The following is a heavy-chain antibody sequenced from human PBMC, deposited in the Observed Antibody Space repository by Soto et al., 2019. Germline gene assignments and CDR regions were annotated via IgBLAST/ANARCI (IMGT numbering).Heavy chain of an antibody. V-gene: IGHV3-48*02. J-gene: IGHJ4*02. CDR2: ISSSSRTI. D-gene: IGHD1-26*01. CDR1: GFTFSSYT. CDR3: ARVPTRALDY. Sequence: EVPLVDSGGGLVQPGGSLRLSCAAAGFTFSSYTMNWVRQAPGKGLEWISYISSSSRTIYYADSVKGRFTISRDNAQNSLYLHMTSLRHEDTAVYYCARVPTRALDYWGQGTLVTVSS.